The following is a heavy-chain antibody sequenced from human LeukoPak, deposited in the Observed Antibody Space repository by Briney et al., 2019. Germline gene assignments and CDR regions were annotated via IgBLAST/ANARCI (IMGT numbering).Heavy chain of an antibody. Sequence: PGGSLLLCFAASGYTFSSHLMHWGRQAPGKGLVWVSRIYSDGSSTNYADSVKGRFTISRDNAKNTLYLQMNSLRAEDTAVYYCARGEYCSGGRCYTAASDVWG. CDR2: IYSDGSST. J-gene: IGHJ3*01. CDR3: ARGEYCSGGRCYTAASDV. V-gene: IGHV3-74*01. CDR1: GYTFSSHL. D-gene: IGHD2-15*01.